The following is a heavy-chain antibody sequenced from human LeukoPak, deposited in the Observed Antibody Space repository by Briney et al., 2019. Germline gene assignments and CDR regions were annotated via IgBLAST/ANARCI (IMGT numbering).Heavy chain of an antibody. J-gene: IGHJ6*03. Sequence: PSETLCLTCTASGGSISSSSYYWGWIRQPPGKGLEWIGSISYSGSTYYKPSLRSRVTISVDTSKSQFSLKLSSVTAADTALYYCARHQGGDGYNYYYYYMDVWGKGTTVTVSS. V-gene: IGHV4-39*01. CDR1: GGSISSSSYY. CDR3: ARHQGGDGYNYYYYYMDV. CDR2: ISYSGST. D-gene: IGHD5-24*01.